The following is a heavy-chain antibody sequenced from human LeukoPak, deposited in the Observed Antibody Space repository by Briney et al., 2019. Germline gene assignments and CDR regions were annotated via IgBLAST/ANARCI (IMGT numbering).Heavy chain of an antibody. J-gene: IGHJ4*02. CDR2: IRYDGSNK. CDR1: GFTFSSYG. V-gene: IGHV3-30*02. CDR3: AKELQTYDFWSGSVDY. Sequence: QPGGSLRLSCAASGFTFSSYGMHWVRQAPGKGLGRGAVIRYDGSNKYYADSVKGRFTISRDNSKNTLYLQMNSLRAEDMAVYYGAKELQTYDFWSGSVDYWGPGTMVTVSS. D-gene: IGHD3-3*01.